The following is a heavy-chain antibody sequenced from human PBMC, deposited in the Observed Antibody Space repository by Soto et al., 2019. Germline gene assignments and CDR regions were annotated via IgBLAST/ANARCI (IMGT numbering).Heavy chain of an antibody. CDR2: INAGNGNT. J-gene: IGHJ5*02. CDR3: ARVAGANWFDP. V-gene: IGHV1-3*01. CDR1: GYTFTSYA. D-gene: IGHD3-10*01. Sequence: QVQLVQSGAEVKKPGASVKVSCKASGYTFTSYAMHWVRQAPGQRLEWMGWINAGNGNTKYSQKFQGRVTITRDTPASIADMELSSLRSEDTAVYYCARVAGANWFDPWGQGPLVTVSS.